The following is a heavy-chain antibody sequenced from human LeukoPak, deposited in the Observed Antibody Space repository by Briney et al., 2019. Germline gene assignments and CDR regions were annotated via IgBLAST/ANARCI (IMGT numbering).Heavy chain of an antibody. D-gene: IGHD3-22*01. J-gene: IGHJ3*02. V-gene: IGHV3-53*01. CDR1: GFTVSGNY. Sequence: PGGSLRLSCAASGFTVSGNYTSRVRQAQGKGLEWVSAISGGRSTYYADSVKGRFIISRDNSKNTVYLQLNSLRAEDTAVYYCARGGDTIGSIRSPFDIWGQGTMVTVSS. CDR3: ARGGDTIGSIRSPFDI. CDR2: ISGGRST.